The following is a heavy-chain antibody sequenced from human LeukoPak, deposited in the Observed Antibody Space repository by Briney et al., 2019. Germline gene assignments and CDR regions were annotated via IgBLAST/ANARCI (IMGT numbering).Heavy chain of an antibody. Sequence: ASVKVSCKASGYTFTGYYMHWVRQAPGQGLEWMGWISAYNGNTNYAQKLQGRVTMTTDTSTSTAYMELRSLRSDDTAVYYCARDLSISWGLGVLDAFEIWGRGTMVTVSS. CDR2: ISAYNGNT. CDR3: ARDLSISWGLGVLDAFEI. D-gene: IGHD3-16*01. V-gene: IGHV1-18*04. CDR1: GYTFTGYY. J-gene: IGHJ3*02.